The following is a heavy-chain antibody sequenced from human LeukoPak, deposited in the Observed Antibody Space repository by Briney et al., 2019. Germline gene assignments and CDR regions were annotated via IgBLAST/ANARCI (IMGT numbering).Heavy chain of an antibody. D-gene: IGHD3-3*01. CDR3: ARAGPMFGVVVFDN. CDR1: GGSISSYY. Sequence: SETLSLTCTVSGGSISSYYWSWIRQPPGKGLEWIGYIYYSGSTDYNPSLKSRVTISVDTSKNQFSLKLSSVTAADTAVYYCARAGPMFGVVVFDNWGQGTLVTVSS. V-gene: IGHV4-59*01. CDR2: IYYSGST. J-gene: IGHJ4*02.